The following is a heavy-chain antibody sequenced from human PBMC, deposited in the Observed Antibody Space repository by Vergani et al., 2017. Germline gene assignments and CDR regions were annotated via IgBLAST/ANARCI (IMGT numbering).Heavy chain of an antibody. Sequence: QLQLQESGSGLVKPSQTLSLTCAVSGDSITNGGFSWNWIRQPPGKGPEWIGYIFPSGNSDYNPSLKNRVSISLDKSKNQFSLWVNSVTAADTAVYFCAKASLRALFCYYYYMDVWGKGKTVGVSS. J-gene: IGHJ6*03. CDR1: GDSITNGGFS. CDR3: AKASLRALFCYYYYMDV. D-gene: IGHD3-3*01. CDR2: IFPSGNS. V-gene: IGHV4-30-2*01.